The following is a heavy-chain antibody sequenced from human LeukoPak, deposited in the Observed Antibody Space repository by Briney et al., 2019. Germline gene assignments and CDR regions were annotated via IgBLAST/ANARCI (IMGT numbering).Heavy chain of an antibody. CDR2: ISGSGGST. D-gene: IGHD3-22*01. CDR1: GFTFSSYA. J-gene: IGHJ3*02. Sequence: GSLRLSCAASGFTFSSYAMSWVRQAPGKGLEWVSAISGSGGSTYYADSVKGRFTISRDNSKNTLYLQMNSLRAEDTAVYYCAKGRITMIVPGDAFDIWGQGTMVTVSS. CDR3: AKGRITMIVPGDAFDI. V-gene: IGHV3-23*01.